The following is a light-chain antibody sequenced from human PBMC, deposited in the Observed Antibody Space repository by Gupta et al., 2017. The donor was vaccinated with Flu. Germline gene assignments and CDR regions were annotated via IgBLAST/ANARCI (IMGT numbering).Light chain of an antibody. CDR1: SSDVGAYNS. CDR3: CSYTVSRTLVV. V-gene: IGLV2-14*01. J-gene: IGLJ2*01. CDR2: DVS. Sequence: QSALTQPASVSGSPGQSITISCTGTSSDVGAYNSDCWYQQHPGKAPKLIIYDVSHRPSGVPNRFSGSKSGNTASLTISGLQPEDETNYYCCSYTVSRTLVVFGGGTKVTVL.